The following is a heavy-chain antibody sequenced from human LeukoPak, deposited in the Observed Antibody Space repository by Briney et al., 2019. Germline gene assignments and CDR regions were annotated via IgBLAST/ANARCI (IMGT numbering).Heavy chain of an antibody. V-gene: IGHV3-74*01. Sequence: SGGSLRLSCAASGFTFSSYWMYWVRQAPGKGLVWVSHINSDASSTRYADSVKGRFTISRDNAKNTLYLQMNSLRAEDTAVYYCARGLYGAFVGWGQGTLVTVSS. D-gene: IGHD4/OR15-4a*01. J-gene: IGHJ4*02. CDR3: ARGLYGAFVG. CDR1: GFTFSSYW. CDR2: INSDASST.